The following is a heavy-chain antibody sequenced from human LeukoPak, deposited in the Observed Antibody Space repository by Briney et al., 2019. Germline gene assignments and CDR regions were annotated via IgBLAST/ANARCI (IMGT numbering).Heavy chain of an antibody. CDR3: AARVWKTGGYDLLVFDY. D-gene: IGHD5-12*01. J-gene: IGHJ4*02. V-gene: IGHV1-8*01. CDR1: GYTFTSYD. CDR2: MNPNSGNT. Sequence: ASVKVSCKASGYTFTSYDINWVRQATGQGLEWMGWMNPNSGNTGYAQKFQGRVTMTRNTSISTAYMELSSLRSEDTAVYYCAARVWKTGGYDLLVFDYWGQGTLVTVSS.